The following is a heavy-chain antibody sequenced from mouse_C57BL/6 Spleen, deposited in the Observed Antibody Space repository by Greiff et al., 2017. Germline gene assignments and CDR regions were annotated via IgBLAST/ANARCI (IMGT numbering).Heavy chain of an antibody. CDR1: GYTFTSYW. CDR3: ERDDSAWFAY. Sequence: QVQLQQPGAELVRPGSSVKLSCKASGYTFTSYWMHWVKQRPIQGLEWIGNIDPSDSETHYNQKFKDKATLTVDKSSSTAYMQLSSLTSEDSAVXYCERDDSAWFAYWGQGTLVTVSA. CDR2: IDPSDSET. J-gene: IGHJ3*01. D-gene: IGHD2-4*01. V-gene: IGHV1-52*01.